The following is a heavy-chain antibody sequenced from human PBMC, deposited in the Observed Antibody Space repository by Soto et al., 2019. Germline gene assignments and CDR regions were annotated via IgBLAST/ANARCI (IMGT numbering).Heavy chain of an antibody. Sequence: SETLSLTCTVSGDSVTSTSYYWSWVRQPPGKGLEWIGYSYYNGDTMYNPSLKSRVTISVDTSKNQFSLKLSSVTAADTAVYYCAREGGVLRLSNWFDSWGQGIQVTVSS. V-gene: IGHV4-61*01. CDR3: AREGGVLRLSNWFDS. CDR1: GDSVTSTSYY. D-gene: IGHD3-3*01. J-gene: IGHJ5*01. CDR2: SYYNGDT.